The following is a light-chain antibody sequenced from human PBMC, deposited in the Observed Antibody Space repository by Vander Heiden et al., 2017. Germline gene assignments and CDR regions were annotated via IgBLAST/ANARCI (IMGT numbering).Light chain of an antibody. J-gene: IGLJ3*02. CDR1: GAPTTYA. CDR2: VNSDGSH. V-gene: IGLV4-69*01. CDR3: QTWGSGIRV. Sequence: QVVLPQSPSASASLGASVNLTCTLSGAPTTYALDWHQKQSEKGPRFLMKVNSDGSHTKGDGIPDRFSGSTSGSERYLTISSLQSDDEADYYCQTWGSGIRVFGGGTKLTVL.